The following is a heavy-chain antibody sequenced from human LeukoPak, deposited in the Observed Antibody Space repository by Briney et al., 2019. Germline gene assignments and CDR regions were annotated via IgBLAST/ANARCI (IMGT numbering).Heavy chain of an antibody. V-gene: IGHV1-69*05. D-gene: IGHD5-18*01. CDR3: AREPRGYGYGLDY. CDR2: IVPIFGTA. J-gene: IGHJ4*02. CDR1: GGTFSSYA. Sequence: GASVKVSCKASGGTFSSYAISWVRQAPGQGLEWMGGIVPIFGTANYAQKFQGRVTITTDESTSTAYMELSSLRSEDTAVYYCAREPRGYGYGLDYWGQGTLVTVSS.